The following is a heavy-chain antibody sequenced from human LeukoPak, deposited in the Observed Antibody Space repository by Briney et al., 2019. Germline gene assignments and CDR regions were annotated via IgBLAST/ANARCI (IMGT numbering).Heavy chain of an antibody. CDR2: IYYSGST. V-gene: IGHV4-39*07. Sequence: SETLSLTCTVSGGSISSSSYYWGWIRQPPGKGLEWIGSIYYSGSTNYNPSLKSRVTISVDTSKNQFSLKLSSVTAADTAVYYCARGARYSSSWNLDYWGQGTLVTVSS. D-gene: IGHD6-13*01. J-gene: IGHJ4*02. CDR3: ARGARYSSSWNLDY. CDR1: GGSISSSSYY.